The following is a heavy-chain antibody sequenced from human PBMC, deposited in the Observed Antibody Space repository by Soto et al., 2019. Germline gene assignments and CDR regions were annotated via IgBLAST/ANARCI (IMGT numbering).Heavy chain of an antibody. V-gene: IGHV4-59*01. J-gene: IGHJ4*02. CDR3: ADTPRY. Sequence: PSGTLSLTCTVSGGSISSYYWSWIRQPPGKGLEWIGYIYYSGNTNYNPSLKSRVTISVDTSKNQISLYLTSVTAADTAVYYCADTPRYRGQGTLVPVSS. CDR2: IYYSGNT. CDR1: GGSISSYY. D-gene: IGHD5-18*01.